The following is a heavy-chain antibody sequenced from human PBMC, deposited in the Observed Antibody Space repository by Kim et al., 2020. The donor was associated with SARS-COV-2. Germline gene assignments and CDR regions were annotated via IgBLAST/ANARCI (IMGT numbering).Heavy chain of an antibody. CDR2: ITYGGTP. Sequence: SETLSLTCAVYGGSLSDYDWGWIRQPPGKGLEWIGEITYGGTPHYNPSLKSRVTISEDKSKNQASLKLSYMTAADRAMYFCARFEYGDNDGRVGDYWGQRTLVTVSA. J-gene: IGHJ4*02. CDR3: ARFEYGDNDGRVGDY. D-gene: IGHD4-17*01. CDR1: GGSLSDYD. V-gene: IGHV4-34*01.